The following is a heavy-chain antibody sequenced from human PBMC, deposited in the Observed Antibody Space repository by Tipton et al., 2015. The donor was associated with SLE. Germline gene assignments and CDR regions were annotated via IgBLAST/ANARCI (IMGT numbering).Heavy chain of an antibody. CDR2: INPSGGSP. V-gene: IGHV1-46*01. D-gene: IGHD4-17*01. CDR1: GYTFTSYA. CDR3: ARDRTAVTTLDY. Sequence: QSGAEVKKPGASVKVSCKASGYTFTSYAMHWVRQAPGQGLEWMGIINPSGGSPNYAQKFQGRVTMTGDTSMSTVYMELSSLRSEDTAVYYCARDRTAVTTLDYWGQGTLVTVSS. J-gene: IGHJ4*02.